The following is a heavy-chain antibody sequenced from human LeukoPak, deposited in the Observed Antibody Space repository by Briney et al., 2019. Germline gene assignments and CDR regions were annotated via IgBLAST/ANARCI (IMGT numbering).Heavy chain of an antibody. V-gene: IGHV4-34*01. D-gene: IGHD3-10*01. CDR2: MNHSGST. J-gene: IGHJ5*02. CDR1: GGSFSGYY. CDR3: ARGQPHMVQGVLRSNWIDA. Sequence: SETLSLTCAVYGGSFSGYYWNWIRQPPGKGLEWIGEMNHSGSTNYNPSLKSRVTISVDTSKNQFSLKMTSVTAADTAVYYCARGQPHMVQGVLRSNWIDAWGRGTLVTVSS.